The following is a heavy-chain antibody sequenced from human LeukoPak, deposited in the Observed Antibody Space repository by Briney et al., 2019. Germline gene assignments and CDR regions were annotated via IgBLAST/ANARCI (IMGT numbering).Heavy chain of an antibody. Sequence: SETLSLTCTVSGGSISSYYWSWIRQPPGKGVEWIAYISDIGSINYNPSLKSRVTISLDTSKNQFSLKLSSVTAADTAVYYCAGHHPRNTVDFWGQGTLVTVSS. CDR2: ISDIGSI. CDR3: AGHHPRNTVDF. J-gene: IGHJ4*02. CDR1: GGSISSYY. D-gene: IGHD2/OR15-2a*01. V-gene: IGHV4-59*08.